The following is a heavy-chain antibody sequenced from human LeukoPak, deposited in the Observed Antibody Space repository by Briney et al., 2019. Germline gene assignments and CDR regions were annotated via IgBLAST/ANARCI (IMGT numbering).Heavy chain of an antibody. CDR1: GFSFSGSA. J-gene: IGHJ4*02. CDR2: IWYDGSQI. V-gene: IGHV3-33*01. D-gene: IGHD3-22*01. CDR3: ARDGGAWGDSSGSIES. Sequence: PGGSLRLSCAASGFSFSGSAMHWVRQAPGKGLEWVAVIWYDGSQIIYADSVKGRFTISRDNSNNMVYLQMRGLRADDTAAYFCARDGGAWGDSSGSIESWGQGTLVTVSS.